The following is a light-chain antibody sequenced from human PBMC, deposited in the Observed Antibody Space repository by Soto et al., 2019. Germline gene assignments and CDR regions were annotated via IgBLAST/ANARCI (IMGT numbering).Light chain of an antibody. CDR3: QQSYNIPRP. J-gene: IGKJ5*01. V-gene: IGKV1-39*01. CDR2: AAS. Sequence: DIQMTQSPSSLSASVGDRVTITCRASESIRDYLNWYQQKPGKAPNLLIYAASSLQSGVPSRFSGGGSGTDFTLTISSLQPEDFATYYCQQSYNIPRPFGQGTRPEIK. CDR1: ESIRDY.